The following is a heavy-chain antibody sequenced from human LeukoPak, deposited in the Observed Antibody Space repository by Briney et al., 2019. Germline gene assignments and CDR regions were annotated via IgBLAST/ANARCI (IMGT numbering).Heavy chain of an antibody. CDR3: ARLAMVRGDFDY. J-gene: IGHJ4*02. Sequence: ASVKVSCKASGYTFTSYAMHWVRQAPGQRLEGMGWINAGNGNTKYSQKFQGRVTITRDTSASTAYMELSSLRSEDTAVYYCARLAMVRGDFDYWGQGTLVTVSS. D-gene: IGHD3-10*01. CDR2: INAGNGNT. CDR1: GYTFTSYA. V-gene: IGHV1-3*01.